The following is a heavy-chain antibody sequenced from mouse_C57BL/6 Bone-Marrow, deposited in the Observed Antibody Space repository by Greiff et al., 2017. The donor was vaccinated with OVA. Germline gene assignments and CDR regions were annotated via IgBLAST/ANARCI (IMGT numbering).Heavy chain of an antibody. V-gene: IGHV2-2*01. CDR1: GFSLTSYG. J-gene: IGHJ4*01. Sequence: VQLQESGPGLVQPSQSLSITCTVSGFSLTSYGVHWVRQSPGKGLEWLGVIWSGGSTDYNAAFISKLSISKDNSKSQVFFKMNSLQADDTAIYYFASLLTGRCAMDYWGQGTSVTVSS. CDR2: IWSGGST. D-gene: IGHD4-1*01. CDR3: ASLLTGRCAMDY.